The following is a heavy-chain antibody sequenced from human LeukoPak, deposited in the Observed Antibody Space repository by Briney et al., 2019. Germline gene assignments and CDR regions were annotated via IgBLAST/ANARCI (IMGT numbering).Heavy chain of an antibody. CDR1: GFTFSSYS. CDR2: ISGSGGST. CDR3: LSIAARLTDHAFDI. J-gene: IGHJ3*02. V-gene: IGHV3-23*01. D-gene: IGHD6-6*01. Sequence: LPGGSLRLSCAASGFTFSSYSMNWVRQAPGKGLEWVSAISGSGGSTYYADSVKGRFTISRDNSKNTLYLQMNSLRAEDTAVYYCLSIAARLTDHAFDIWGQGTMVTVSS.